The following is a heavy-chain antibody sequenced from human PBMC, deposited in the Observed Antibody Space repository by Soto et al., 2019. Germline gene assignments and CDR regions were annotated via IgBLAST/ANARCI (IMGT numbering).Heavy chain of an antibody. CDR3: ARGYSSSYRIDY. D-gene: IGHD6-6*01. CDR1: GFTFSTYW. V-gene: IGHV3-74*01. J-gene: IGHJ4*02. Sequence: EVQLVESGGGLVQPGGSLRLYCAASGFTFSTYWMHWVRQAPGKGLVWVSRINGDGTSTSYADSVKGRFTISRDNAKNTLYLQMNSLRAEDTAVYYCARGYSSSYRIDYWGQGTLVTVSS. CDR2: INGDGTST.